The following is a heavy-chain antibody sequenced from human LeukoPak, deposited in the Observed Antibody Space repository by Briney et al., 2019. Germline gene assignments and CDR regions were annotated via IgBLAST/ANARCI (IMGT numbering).Heavy chain of an antibody. CDR2: IYYSGST. D-gene: IGHD1-26*01. J-gene: IGHJ4*02. V-gene: IGHV4-34*01. CDR1: GGSFSGYY. Sequence: PSETLSLTCAVYGGSFSGYYWSWIRQPPGKGLEWIGSIYYSGSTYYNPSLKSRVTISVDTSKNQFSLKLSSVTAADTAVYYCARLRRVGASPYYFDYWGQGTLVTVSS. CDR3: ARLRRVGASPYYFDY.